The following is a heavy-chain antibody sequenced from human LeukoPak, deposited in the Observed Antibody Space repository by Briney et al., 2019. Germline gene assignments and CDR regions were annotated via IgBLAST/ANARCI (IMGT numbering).Heavy chain of an antibody. J-gene: IGHJ5*02. D-gene: IGHD6-6*01. CDR2: IYYSGST. CDR1: GGSISSYY. Sequence: SETLSLTCTVSGGSISSYYWSWIRQPPGKGLEWIGYIYYSGSTNYNPSLKSRVTISVDTSKNQFSLKLSSVTAADTAVYYCARDRGGYSSSGFDPWGREPWSPSPQ. CDR3: ARDRGGYSSSGFDP. V-gene: IGHV4-59*01.